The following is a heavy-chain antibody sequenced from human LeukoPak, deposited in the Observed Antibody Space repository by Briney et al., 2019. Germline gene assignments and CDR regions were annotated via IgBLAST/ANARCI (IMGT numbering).Heavy chain of an antibody. J-gene: IGHJ6*02. V-gene: IGHV3-7*05. CDR2: KKQDGSEH. CDR1: GFTFSNYW. CDR3: ARDPYSSSWSYGMDV. D-gene: IGHD6-13*01. Sequence: GGSLRLSCTATGFTFSNYWMSWVRQTPEKGLEWVANKKQDGSEHLYVDSVKGRFPISRDNSKSSLYLQMNSLRAEDTAVYYCARDPYSSSWSYGMDVWGQGTAVTVSS.